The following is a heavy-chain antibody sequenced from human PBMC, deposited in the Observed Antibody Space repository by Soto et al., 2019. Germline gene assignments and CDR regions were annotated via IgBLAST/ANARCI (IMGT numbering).Heavy chain of an antibody. Sequence: QVQLQESGPGLVKTSQTLSLTCTVSGGSITSVSYYWSWIRQHPGKGLEWIGYIHSSGSTYYNPSLKSRMTMSMDTSKNQFSLKLSSATAADTAVYYCARGPLGSMAAYFFDDWGQGTLVTVSS. CDR1: GGSITSVSYY. V-gene: IGHV4-31*03. D-gene: IGHD3-10*01. CDR2: IHSSGST. CDR3: ARGPLGSMAAYFFDD. J-gene: IGHJ4*02.